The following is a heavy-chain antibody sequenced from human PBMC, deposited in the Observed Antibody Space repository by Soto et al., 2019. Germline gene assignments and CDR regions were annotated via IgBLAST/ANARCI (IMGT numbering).Heavy chain of an antibody. D-gene: IGHD2-2*01. CDR3: ATDLRYCSSTSCYEHNWFDP. CDR1: GYTLTELS. J-gene: IGHJ5*02. CDR2: FDPEDGET. V-gene: IGHV1-24*01. Sequence: VASVKVSCKVSGYTLTELSMHWVRQAPGKGLEWMGGFDPEDGETIYAQKFQGRVTMTEDTSTDTAYMELSSLRSEDTAVYYCATDLRYCSSTSCYEHNWFDPWGQGTLVTVSS.